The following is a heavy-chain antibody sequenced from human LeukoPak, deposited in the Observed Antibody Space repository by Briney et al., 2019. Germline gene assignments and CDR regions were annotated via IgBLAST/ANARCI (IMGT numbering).Heavy chain of an antibody. J-gene: IGHJ3*02. CDR1: GYTFTAYY. CDR3: ARDGIYSATFDAFDI. D-gene: IGHD3-3*02. CDR2: INPNSGGA. V-gene: IGHV1-2*02. Sequence: VASVSVSCTASGYTFTAYYLHWVRQAPGQGLEWMGWINPNSGGASFAQKFQGRVTMTRDTSITTAYMELSSLRSDDTAMYYCARDGIYSATFDAFDIWGQGTMVTVSS.